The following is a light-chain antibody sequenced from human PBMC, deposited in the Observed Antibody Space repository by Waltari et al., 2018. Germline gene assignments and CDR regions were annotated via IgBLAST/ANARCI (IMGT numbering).Light chain of an antibody. CDR3: QSYDSNNHQV. CDR1: RGSLASNT. Sequence: FILTQPHSVSESPGKTVTISCTRSRGSLASNTVTWYQHRPGSAPTTLIYEDDRRPSGVPDRFSGSIDSSSNSVSLSISGLKTEDEADYYCQSYDSNNHQVFGGGTQLTVL. J-gene: IGLJ7*01. CDR2: EDD. V-gene: IGLV6-57*04.